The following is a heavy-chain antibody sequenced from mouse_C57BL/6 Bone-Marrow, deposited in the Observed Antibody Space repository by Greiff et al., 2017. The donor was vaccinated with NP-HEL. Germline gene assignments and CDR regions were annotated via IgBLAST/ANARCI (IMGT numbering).Heavy chain of an antibody. CDR3: ARWGGSKIFDY. D-gene: IGHD1-1*01. CDR2: IYPRSGNT. V-gene: IGHV1-81*01. J-gene: IGHJ2*01. CDR1: GYTFTSYG. Sequence: VQRVESGAELARPGASVKLSCKASGYTFTSYGISWVKQRPGQGLEWIGEIYPRSGNTYYNEKFKGKATLTAAKSSSTAYMELRSLTSEDSAVYFCARWGGSKIFDYWGQGTTLTVSS.